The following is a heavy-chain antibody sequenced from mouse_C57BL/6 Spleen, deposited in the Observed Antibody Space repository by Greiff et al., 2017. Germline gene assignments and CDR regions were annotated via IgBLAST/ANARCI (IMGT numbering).Heavy chain of an antibody. CDR1: GYAFSSSW. J-gene: IGHJ4*01. V-gene: IGHV1-82*01. CDR3: ALDYYGSSYDYAMDY. D-gene: IGHD1-1*01. CDR2: IYPGDGDT. Sequence: VQLQQSGPELVKPGASVKISCKASGYAFSSSWMNWVKQRPGKGLEWIGRIYPGDGDTNYNGKFKGKATLTADKSSSTAYMQLSSLTSEDSAVYFCALDYYGSSYDYAMDYWGQGTSVTVSS.